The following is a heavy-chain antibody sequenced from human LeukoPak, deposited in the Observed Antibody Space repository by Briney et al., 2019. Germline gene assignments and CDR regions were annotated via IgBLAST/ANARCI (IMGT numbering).Heavy chain of an antibody. CDR2: IYYSGST. J-gene: IGHJ4*02. CDR1: GGSISSSSYY. V-gene: IGHV4-39*01. D-gene: IGHD6-19*01. Sequence: PSETLSLTCTVSGGSISSSSYYWGWIRQPPGKGLEWIGSIYYSGSTYYNPSLKSRVTISVDTSKNQFSLRLSSVTATDTGVYYCASDHSGWLGLSYWGQGTLVSVSS. CDR3: ASDHSGWLGLSY.